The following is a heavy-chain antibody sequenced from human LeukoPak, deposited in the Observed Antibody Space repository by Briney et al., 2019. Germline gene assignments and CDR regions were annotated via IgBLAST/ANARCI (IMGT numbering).Heavy chain of an antibody. V-gene: IGHV3-30*18. CDR2: ISYDGSNK. CDR1: GFTFSSYG. Sequence: PGGSLRLSCAASGFTFSSYGMHWVRQAPGKGLEWVAVISYDGSNKYYADSVKGRFTISRDNSKNTLYLQMNSLRAEDTAVYYCAKDHLAAVAGTLYYFDYWGQGTLVTVSS. CDR3: AKDHLAAVAGTLYYFDY. J-gene: IGHJ4*02. D-gene: IGHD6-19*01.